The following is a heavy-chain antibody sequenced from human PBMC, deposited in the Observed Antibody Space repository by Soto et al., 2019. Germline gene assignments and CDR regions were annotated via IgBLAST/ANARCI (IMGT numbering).Heavy chain of an antibody. Sequence: PGGSLRLSCAASGFTFSDYYMSWIRQAPGRGLEWISYVSSSSDYTSYADSVKGRFTISRDNAKNSLYLQMNSLRAEDTAVYYCARDNPYDVLTDFFVYYYSGMDVWGQGTTVTVSS. V-gene: IGHV3-11*05. CDR1: GFTFSDYY. J-gene: IGHJ6*02. CDR3: ARDNPYDVLTDFFVYYYSGMDV. D-gene: IGHD3-9*01. CDR2: VSSSSDYT.